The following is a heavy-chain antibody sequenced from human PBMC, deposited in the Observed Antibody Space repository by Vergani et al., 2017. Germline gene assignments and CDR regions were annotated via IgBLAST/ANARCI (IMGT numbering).Heavy chain of an antibody. Sequence: VQLVESGGGLVKPGGSLRLSCAASGFTFSDFSMSWVRQAPGKGLEWVAFIGSSGPYINYADSVKGRFIISRDNTNNSLFLQLRSLRAEDAAVYYCARGCTSGGSPDNYGMDVWGQGATVTVSS. J-gene: IGHJ6*02. CDR3: ARGCTSGGSPDNYGMDV. CDR2: IGSSGPYI. D-gene: IGHD2-8*01. V-gene: IGHV3-21*06. CDR1: GFTFSDFS.